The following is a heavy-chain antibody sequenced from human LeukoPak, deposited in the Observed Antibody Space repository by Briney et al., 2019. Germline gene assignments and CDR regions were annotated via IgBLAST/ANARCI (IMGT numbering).Heavy chain of an antibody. CDR1: GFTFSTYA. J-gene: IGHJ3*02. Sequence: GGSLRLSCAASGFTFSTYAMSWVRQAPGKGLEWVSAISGSGGSTYYADSVKGRFTISRDNSKNTLYLQMNSLRAEDTAVYCCAKDLAPDYYDSSGYAFDIWGQGTMVTVSS. V-gene: IGHV3-23*01. D-gene: IGHD3-22*01. CDR2: ISGSGGST. CDR3: AKDLAPDYYDSSGYAFDI.